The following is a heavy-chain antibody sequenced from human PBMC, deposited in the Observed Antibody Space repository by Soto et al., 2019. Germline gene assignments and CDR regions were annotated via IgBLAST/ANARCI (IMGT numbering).Heavy chain of an antibody. Sequence: GESLKICCNAAGYSFTTHWIGWMIKIPGKGLEWVAIILPSDSDTRYNPSFQGQVTISADKSINTAYLQWSSLRASDTAMYYSARVTSSWPYNWFDPWGQGTLVTVSS. CDR2: ILPSDSDT. CDR1: GYSFTTHW. D-gene: IGHD6-13*01. J-gene: IGHJ5*02. CDR3: ARVTSSWPYNWFDP. V-gene: IGHV5-51*01.